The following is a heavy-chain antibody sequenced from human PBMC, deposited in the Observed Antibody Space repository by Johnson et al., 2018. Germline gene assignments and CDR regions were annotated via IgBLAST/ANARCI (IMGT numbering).Heavy chain of an antibody. D-gene: IGHD2-2*01. V-gene: IGHV3-74*02. J-gene: IGHJ6*03. CDR2: INSDGSSP. Sequence: VRLGEGGGGLVQPGGSLGLSCAASGFTFSSYWMHWVRQAPGKGLVWVSRINSDGSSPSYADSVKGRFTISRDHAKNSLYLQRNRLRAEETPVYYWARAGVGSTIPGYYYYMDVWGKGTTVTVSS. CDR3: ARAGVGSTIPGYYYYMDV. CDR1: GFTFSSYW.